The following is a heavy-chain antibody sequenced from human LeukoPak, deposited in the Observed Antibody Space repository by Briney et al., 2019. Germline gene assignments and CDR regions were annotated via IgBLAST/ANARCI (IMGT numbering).Heavy chain of an antibody. CDR3: AKDIIVGATSNWFDP. CDR2: IRYDGSNK. Sequence: PGGSLRLSCAASGFTFSSYGMHSVRQAPGKGLEWVAFIRYDGSNKYYADSVKGRFTISRDNSKNTLYLQMNSLRAEDTAVYYCAKDIIVGATSNWFDPWGQGTLVTVSS. J-gene: IGHJ5*02. D-gene: IGHD1-26*01. V-gene: IGHV3-30*02. CDR1: GFTFSSYG.